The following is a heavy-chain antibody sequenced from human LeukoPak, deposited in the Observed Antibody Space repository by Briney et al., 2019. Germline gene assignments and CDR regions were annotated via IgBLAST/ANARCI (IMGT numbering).Heavy chain of an antibody. CDR2: IIPIFGTA. V-gene: IGHV1-69*05. J-gene: IGHJ4*02. CDR3: ASDIVGATRSFDY. D-gene: IGHD1-26*01. Sequence: SVKVSCKASGGTFSSYAISWVRQAPGQGLEWMGGIIPIFGTANYAQKFQGRVTITTDESTSTAYMELSSLRSEDTAVYYCASDIVGATRSFDYWGQGTLVTVSS. CDR1: GGTFSSYA.